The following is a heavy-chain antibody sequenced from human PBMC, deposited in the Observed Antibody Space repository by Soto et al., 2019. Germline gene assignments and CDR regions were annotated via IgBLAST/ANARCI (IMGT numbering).Heavy chain of an antibody. CDR1: GYSFTSYW. Sequence: GESLKISCTGVGYSFTSYWIGWVRQMPGKGLEWMGIIYPGDSDTRYSPSFQGQVTISADKSITTAYLQWSSLRAEDTALYYCARDTTRLEHWGQGTLVTVSS. CDR3: ARDTTRLEH. D-gene: IGHD1-1*01. V-gene: IGHV5-51*01. CDR2: IYPGDSDT. J-gene: IGHJ4*02.